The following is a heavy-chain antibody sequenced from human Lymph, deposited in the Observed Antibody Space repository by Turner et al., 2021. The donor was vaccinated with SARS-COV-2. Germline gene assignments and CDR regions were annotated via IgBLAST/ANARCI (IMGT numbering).Heavy chain of an antibody. Sequence: QVQLQESGPRLVKPLETLSLTCTVSGGSMNSNYWSWIRQPPGKRLEWIGYIYYRGSTNYYPSLESRVTILSDTSRNQFSLNLTSVTAADTAIFYCSRETVNNWVDPWGQGTLVTVSS. D-gene: IGHD2-21*02. V-gene: IGHV4-59*01. CDR3: SRETVNNWVDP. CDR1: GGSMNSNY. CDR2: IYYRGST. J-gene: IGHJ5*02.